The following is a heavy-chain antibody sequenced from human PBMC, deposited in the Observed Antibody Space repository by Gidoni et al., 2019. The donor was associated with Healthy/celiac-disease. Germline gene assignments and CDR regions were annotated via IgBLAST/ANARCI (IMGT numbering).Heavy chain of an antibody. CDR3: ARVAGYCSGGSCSFDY. CDR1: GFTFGSYS. V-gene: IGHV3-21*01. J-gene: IGHJ4*02. Sequence: EVQLVESGGGLVKPGGSLSLSCAASGFTFGSYSMNWVRQAPGKGREWGSSISSSSSYIYYADSVKGRFTISRDNAKNSLYLQMNSLRAEDTAVYYCARVAGYCSGGSCSFDYWGQGTLVTVSS. CDR2: ISSSSSYI. D-gene: IGHD2-15*01.